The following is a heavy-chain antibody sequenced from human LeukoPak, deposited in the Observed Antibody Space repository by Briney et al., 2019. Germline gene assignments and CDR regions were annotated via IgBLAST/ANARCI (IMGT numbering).Heavy chain of an antibody. D-gene: IGHD5-12*01. CDR3: ASAHGGSGYDRPFDY. V-gene: IGHV3-48*03. Sequence: GGSLRLSCTASRFYFSTYDMNWVRQVPGKGLEWVSYIDSSASTTYYAGSVQGRFTISRDNTKNSLYLQMRSLRVEDTAFYYCASAHGGSGYDRPFDYWGQGTLVTVSS. CDR2: IDSSASTT. J-gene: IGHJ4*02. CDR1: RFYFSTYD.